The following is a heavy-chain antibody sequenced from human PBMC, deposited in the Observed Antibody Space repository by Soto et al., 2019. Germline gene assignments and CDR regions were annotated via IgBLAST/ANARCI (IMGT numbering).Heavy chain of an antibody. Sequence: EVQLVESGGGLDKPGGSLRLSCAASGFNFNSYTINWVRQAPGKRLEWLSSISSSGYIFSTDSVRGRFTISRDNAKNSVYLQINRLRAEDTAVYFCARDCSGGSCYPGMNVWGQGTTVTVSS. CDR3: ARDCSGGSCYPGMNV. D-gene: IGHD2-15*01. V-gene: IGHV3-21*01. J-gene: IGHJ6*02. CDR1: GFNFNSYT. CDR2: ISSSGYI.